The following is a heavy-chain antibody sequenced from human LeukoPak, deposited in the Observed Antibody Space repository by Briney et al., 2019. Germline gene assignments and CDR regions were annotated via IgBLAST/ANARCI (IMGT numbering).Heavy chain of an antibody. V-gene: IGHV3-7*03. Sequence: PGGSLRLSCVASGFTFSVYWMSWVRQAPGKGLEWVANIRQDGGEKWYMDSVKGRFTISRDNANNSLYLKLDNLRAGDSGIYYCARDRGADRFDYWGQGTQVTVSS. CDR1: GFTFSVYW. J-gene: IGHJ4*02. D-gene: IGHD3-10*01. CDR3: ARDRGADRFDY. CDR2: IRQDGGEK.